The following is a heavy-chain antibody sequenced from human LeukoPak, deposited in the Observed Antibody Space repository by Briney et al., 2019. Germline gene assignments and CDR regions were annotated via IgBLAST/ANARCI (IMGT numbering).Heavy chain of an antibody. V-gene: IGHV3-21*01. CDR3: ARDGGSLDY. CDR2: ISSSSSYI. J-gene: IGHJ4*02. D-gene: IGHD3-16*01. Sequence: GGSLRLSCAGSGFTFSTYWMSWVRQAPGKGLEWVSSISSSSSYIYYADSVKGRFTISRDNAKNSLYLQMNSLRAEDTAVYYCARDGGSLDYWGQGTLVTVSS. CDR1: GFTFSTYW.